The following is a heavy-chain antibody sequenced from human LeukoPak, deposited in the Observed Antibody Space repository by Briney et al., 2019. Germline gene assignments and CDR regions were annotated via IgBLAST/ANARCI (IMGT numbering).Heavy chain of an antibody. CDR3: ARQFLVGSTFHAFDI. V-gene: IGHV4-4*07. D-gene: IGHD1-26*01. Sequence: SKTLSLTCSVSVVSMNGYYWSWLRQSAGNRLEWIGHVDSSGNTNYNPSLESRVTMSVDTSKKQFSLKLTSVTAADMAVYFCARQFLVGSTFHAFDIWGQGTMVTVSS. CDR1: VVSMNGYY. CDR2: VDSSGNT. J-gene: IGHJ3*02.